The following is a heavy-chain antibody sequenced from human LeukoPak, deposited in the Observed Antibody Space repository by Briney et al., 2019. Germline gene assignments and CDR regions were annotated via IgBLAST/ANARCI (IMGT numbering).Heavy chain of an antibody. D-gene: IGHD2-2*01. Sequence: SETLSLTCTVSGGSISSSSYYWGWIRQPPGKGLEWIGSIYYSGSTYYNPSLKSRVTISVDTSKNQFSLKLSSVTAADTAVYYCARELIVVVPAANWFDPWGQGTLVTVSS. CDR1: GGSISSSSYY. J-gene: IGHJ5*02. CDR2: IYYSGST. V-gene: IGHV4-39*07. CDR3: ARELIVVVPAANWFDP.